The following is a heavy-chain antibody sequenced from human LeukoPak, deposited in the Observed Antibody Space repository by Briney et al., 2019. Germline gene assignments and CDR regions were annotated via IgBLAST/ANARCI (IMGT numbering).Heavy chain of an antibody. D-gene: IGHD6-13*01. CDR2: INPNSGGT. J-gene: IGHJ5*02. CDR3: AREVQQLVHSGWSDNWFDP. V-gene: IGHV1-2*02. CDR1: GYTFTGYY. Sequence: ASVKVSCKASGYTFTGYYMHWVRQAPGQGLEWMGWINPNSGGTNYAQKFQGRVTMTRDTSSNTAYLHVSRLISDDTAVYYCAREVQQLVHSGWSDNWFDPWGQGTLVTVSS.